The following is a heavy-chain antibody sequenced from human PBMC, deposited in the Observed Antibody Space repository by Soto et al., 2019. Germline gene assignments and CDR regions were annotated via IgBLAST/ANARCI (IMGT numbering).Heavy chain of an antibody. CDR2: ISGSGGST. V-gene: IGHV3-23*01. CDR1: GFTFSSYA. D-gene: IGHD2-15*01. J-gene: IGHJ4*02. CDR3: AKDRYCSGGSCHFYFDY. Sequence: EVQLLESGGGLVQPGGSLRLSCAASGFTFSSYAMSWVRQAPGKGLEWVSAISGSGGSTYYADSVKGRFTISRDNSKNMLYLQMNSLRAEHTAVYYCAKDRYCSGGSCHFYFDYWGQGTLVTVSS.